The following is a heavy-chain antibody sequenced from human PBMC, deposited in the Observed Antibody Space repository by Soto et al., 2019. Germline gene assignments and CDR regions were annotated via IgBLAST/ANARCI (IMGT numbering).Heavy chain of an antibody. CDR1: GGSFSGYY. CDR3: ALPDRFQLLVRRGAFDI. D-gene: IGHD6-19*01. CDR2: INHSGST. J-gene: IGHJ3*02. V-gene: IGHV4-34*01. Sequence: QVQLQQWGAGLLKPSETLSLTCAVYGGSFSGYYWSWIRQPPGKGLEWIGEINHSGSTNYNPSLTRRVTISVDTSKYQFSLKLSSVTAADTAVYYCALPDRFQLLVRRGAFDIWGQGTMVTVSS.